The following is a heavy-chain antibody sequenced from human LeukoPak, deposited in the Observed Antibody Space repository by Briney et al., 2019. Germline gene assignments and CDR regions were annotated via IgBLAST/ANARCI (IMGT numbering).Heavy chain of an antibody. D-gene: IGHD4-17*01. J-gene: IGHJ6*02. CDR2: TSSEGSGK. CDR3: AKERVNGDYVYYYYGMDV. CDR1: GFTFSRYA. Sequence: GGSLRLSCAASGFTFSRYAMHWVRQAPGKGLEWVAVTSSEGSGKHYADSVKGRFTISRDNSKNTLYLQMNSLRAEDTEAYYCAKERVNGDYVYYYYGMDVWGQGTTVTVSS. V-gene: IGHV3-30*18.